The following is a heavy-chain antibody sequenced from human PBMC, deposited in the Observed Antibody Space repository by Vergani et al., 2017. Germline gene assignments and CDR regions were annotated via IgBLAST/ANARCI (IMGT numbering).Heavy chain of an antibody. CDR1: GDSISSGNN. Sequence: QVNLQESGPGLVKPSETLSLTCAVSGDSISSGNNWGWIRQPPGKGLGWIGNIYHSGGAYYNPSLKGRVIISVDTSKNQFSLEVTSVTAAETAIYFCARTESFILRYFHWALWGQGTLVTVSS. CDR3: ARTESFILRYFHWAL. CDR2: IYHSGGA. V-gene: IGHV4-38-2*01. J-gene: IGHJ4*02. D-gene: IGHD3-9*01.